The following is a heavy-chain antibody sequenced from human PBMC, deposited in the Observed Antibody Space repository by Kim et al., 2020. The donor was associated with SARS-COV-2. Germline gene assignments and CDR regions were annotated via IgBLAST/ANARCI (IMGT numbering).Heavy chain of an antibody. V-gene: IGHV1-3*01. J-gene: IGHJ4*02. D-gene: IGHD6-19*01. CDR3: ARTPVAGTSPYDY. CDR2: INPGNGDT. Sequence: ASVKVSCKTSGYKFANYAVHWVRQAPGQGLEWMGWINPGNGDTRFSQRLQGRVTITSDTSASTTYMELTSLRSEDSAVFYCARTPVAGTSPYDYWGQGTL. CDR1: GYKFANYA.